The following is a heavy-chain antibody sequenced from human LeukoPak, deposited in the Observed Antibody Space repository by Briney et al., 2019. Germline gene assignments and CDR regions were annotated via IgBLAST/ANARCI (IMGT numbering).Heavy chain of an antibody. J-gene: IGHJ4*02. CDR3: VKDRSDNRSWYLGDY. D-gene: IGHD6-13*01. CDR2: IDQDGGET. CDR1: GFTLSNHW. V-gene: IGHV3-7*03. Sequence: PGGALRLSRAGSGFTLSNHWMSWARQAPGEGREGMANIDQDGGETNYVGSVTGRFTISRDDATNSLFLQMNSLRAEDTAIYYCVKDRSDNRSWYLGDYWGQGTLVTVSS.